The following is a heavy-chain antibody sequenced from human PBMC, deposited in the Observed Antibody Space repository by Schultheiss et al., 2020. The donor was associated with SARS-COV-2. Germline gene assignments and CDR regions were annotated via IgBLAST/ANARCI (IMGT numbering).Heavy chain of an antibody. CDR2: VYPGDSET. J-gene: IGHJ4*02. Sequence: GGSLRLSCKGSGYSFTSYWIGWVRQMPGKGLEWMGIVYPGDSETRYSPSFQGQVTISADKSISTAFLQWSSLKASDTAMYYCARRGYGDYGIDYWGQGTLVTVSS. CDR3: ARRGYGDYGIDY. V-gene: IGHV5-51*01. D-gene: IGHD4-17*01. CDR1: GYSFTSYW.